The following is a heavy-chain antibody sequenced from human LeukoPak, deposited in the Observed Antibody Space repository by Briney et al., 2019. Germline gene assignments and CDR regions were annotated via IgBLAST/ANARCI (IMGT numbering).Heavy chain of an antibody. V-gene: IGHV4-61*02. CDR3: ARDVVAAVGSFDY. CDR1: GGSISSGSYY. D-gene: IGHD2-2*01. CDR2: IYTSGST. J-gene: IGHJ4*02. Sequence: SETLSLTCTVSGGSISSGSYYWNWIRQPAGKGLEWIGRIYTSGSTKYNPSLKSRVTVSVDTSKNQFSLKLSSVTAADTAVYYCARDVVAAVGSFDYWGQGTQVTVSS.